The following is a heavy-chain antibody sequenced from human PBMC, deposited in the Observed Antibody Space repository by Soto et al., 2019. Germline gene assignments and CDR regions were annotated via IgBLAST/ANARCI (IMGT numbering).Heavy chain of an antibody. CDR1: GFTFSSYA. V-gene: IGHV3-23*01. D-gene: IGHD6-13*01. Sequence: EVQLLESGGGLVQPGGSLRLSCAASGFTFSSYAMSWVRQAPGKGLEWVSGISASGGSTYYADSVKGRFTISRDNSKNTPYLQMNSLRAEDTAVYYCAKGYSSSWYYFDYWGQGTLVTVSS. CDR3: AKGYSSSWYYFDY. J-gene: IGHJ4*02. CDR2: ISASGGST.